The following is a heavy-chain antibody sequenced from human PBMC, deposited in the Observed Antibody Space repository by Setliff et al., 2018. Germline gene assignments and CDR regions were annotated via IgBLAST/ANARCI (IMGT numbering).Heavy chain of an antibody. CDR1: GYTFSSYA. D-gene: IGHD3-16*01. CDR3: ARDRVWGTLDAFDI. CDR2: INTNTGNP. V-gene: IGHV7-4-1*02. J-gene: IGHJ3*02. Sequence: ASVKVSCKASGYTFSSYAMNWVRQAPGQGLEWMGWINTNTGNPTYAQDFTGRFVFSLDTSVSTAYLQISSLKADDTAVYYCARDRVWGTLDAFDIWGQGTMVTVSS.